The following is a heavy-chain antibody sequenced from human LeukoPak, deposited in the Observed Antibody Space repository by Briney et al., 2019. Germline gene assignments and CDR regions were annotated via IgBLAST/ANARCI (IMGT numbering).Heavy chain of an antibody. Sequence: SQTLSLTCTVPGGSISSGGYYWSCIRQHPGKGLEWIGYIYYSGSTYYNPSLKSRVTISVDTSKNQFSLKLSSVTAADTAVYYCARAPRGYSSSWDFDYWGQGTLVTVSS. V-gene: IGHV4-31*03. CDR3: ARAPRGYSSSWDFDY. CDR1: GGSISSGGYY. D-gene: IGHD6-13*01. CDR2: IYYSGST. J-gene: IGHJ4*02.